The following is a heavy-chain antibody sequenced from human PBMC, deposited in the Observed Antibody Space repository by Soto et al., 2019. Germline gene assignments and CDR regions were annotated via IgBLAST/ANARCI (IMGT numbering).Heavy chain of an antibody. D-gene: IGHD5-18*01. CDR1: GFTFSSYA. CDR3: ANRDTSMVSRYYYGMDV. CDR2: ISYDGSNK. J-gene: IGHJ6*02. V-gene: IGHV3-30-3*01. Sequence: GGSLRLSCAASGFTFSSYAMHWVRQAPGKGLEWVAVISYDGSNKYYADSVKGRFTISRDNSENTLYLQMNSLRAEDTAVYYCANRDTSMVSRYYYGMDVWGQGTTVTVSS.